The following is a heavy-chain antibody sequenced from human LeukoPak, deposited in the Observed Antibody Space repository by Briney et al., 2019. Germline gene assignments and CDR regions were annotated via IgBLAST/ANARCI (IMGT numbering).Heavy chain of an antibody. V-gene: IGHV3-7*01. D-gene: IGHD4-23*01. CDR2: IKQDGSEK. Sequence: GGSLRLSCAASGFTFSSYWMSWVRQAPGKGLEWVANIKQDGSEKYYVDSVKGRFTISRDNAKNSLYLQMNSLRAEDTAVYYCATFDYGGNSGSGDFDYWGRGTLVTVSS. CDR3: ATFDYGGNSGSGDFDY. CDR1: GFTFSSYW. J-gene: IGHJ4*02.